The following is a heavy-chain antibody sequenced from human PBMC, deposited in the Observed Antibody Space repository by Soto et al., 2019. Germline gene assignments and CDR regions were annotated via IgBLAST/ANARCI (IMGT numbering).Heavy chain of an antibody. J-gene: IGHJ4*02. CDR1: GSTFSAYY. Sequence: ASVKVSCKPSGSTFSAYYVHWARRAPGRGFQWLGWINPSNEITTFSEFFQGRITMTRDTSTNTVHMELNRLTSDDTAVYYCMRGGWGDSPIDYWGQGTQVTVSS. D-gene: IGHD1-26*01. CDR3: MRGGWGDSPIDY. V-gene: IGHV1-2*02. CDR2: INPSNEIT.